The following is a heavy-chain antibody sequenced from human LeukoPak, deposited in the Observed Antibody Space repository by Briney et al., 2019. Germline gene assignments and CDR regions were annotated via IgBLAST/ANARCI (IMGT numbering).Heavy chain of an antibody. CDR1: GGSISSYY. CDR2: IYYSGST. Sequence: PSETLSLTCTVSGGSISSYYWSWIRQPPGKGLEWIGYIYYSGSTNYNPSLKSRVTISVDTSKNQFSLKLSSVTAADTAVYYCARQGGFGEFAYYYYYMDVWGKGTPGTVSS. CDR3: ARQGGFGEFAYYYYYMDV. V-gene: IGHV4-59*08. D-gene: IGHD3-10*01. J-gene: IGHJ6*03.